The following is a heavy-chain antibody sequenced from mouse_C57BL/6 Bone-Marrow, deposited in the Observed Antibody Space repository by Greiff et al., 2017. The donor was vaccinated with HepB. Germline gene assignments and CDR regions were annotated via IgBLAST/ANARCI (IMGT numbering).Heavy chain of an antibody. CDR3: AVYYDYDWGFAY. J-gene: IGHJ3*01. Sequence: EVQRVESGGGLVQPGGSLKLSCAASGFTFSDYGIAWVRQAPRKGPEWVAFISNLAYSIYYADTVTGRFTISRENAKNTLYLEMSSLRSEDTAMYYCAVYYDYDWGFAYWGQGTLVTVSA. D-gene: IGHD2-4*01. CDR2: ISNLAYSI. CDR1: GFTFSDYG. V-gene: IGHV5-15*01.